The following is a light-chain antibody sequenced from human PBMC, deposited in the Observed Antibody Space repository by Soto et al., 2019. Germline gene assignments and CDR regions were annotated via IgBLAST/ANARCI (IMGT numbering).Light chain of an antibody. CDR2: EVS. V-gene: IGLV2-23*02. J-gene: IGLJ7*01. CDR3: CLYGGRRAV. Sequence: QSALTQPASVSGSPGQSITISCTGTSSDVGSHNLVSWYQQHPGQAPKLMIYEVSKRPSGVSARFSASKSGNTASLRISVLQAEDVADYYCCLYGGRRAVFGGGTQLTVL. CDR1: SSDVGSHNL.